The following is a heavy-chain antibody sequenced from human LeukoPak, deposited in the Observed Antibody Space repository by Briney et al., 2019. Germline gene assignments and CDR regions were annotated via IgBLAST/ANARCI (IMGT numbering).Heavy chain of an antibody. CDR3: ARGGSGYDSFYYYGMDV. D-gene: IGHD5-12*01. Sequence: PSETLSLTCTVSGGSISSYFWSWIRQPPGKGLEWIGYIYYSGSTNYNPSLKSRVTISVDTSKNQFSLKLSSVTAADTAAYYCARGGSGYDSFYYYGMDVWGQGTTVTVSS. V-gene: IGHV4-59*01. J-gene: IGHJ6*02. CDR2: IYYSGST. CDR1: GGSISSYF.